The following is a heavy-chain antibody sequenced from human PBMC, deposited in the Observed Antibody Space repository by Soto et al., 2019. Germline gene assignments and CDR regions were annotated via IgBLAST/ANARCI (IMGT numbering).Heavy chain of an antibody. CDR3: ARSRYTSGWWTPPFDY. D-gene: IGHD6-19*01. Sequence: QVQLQESGPGLVKPSESLSLTCAVSGGSISSYYWIWIRQPPGKGLEWIGYIYYSRSTNYNPAPKSRVTIAVDTSKNQFSLKLTSVTAADTAVYYCARSRYTSGWWTPPFDYWGQGTLVTVSA. J-gene: IGHJ4*02. CDR2: IYYSRST. V-gene: IGHV4-59*01. CDR1: GGSISSYY.